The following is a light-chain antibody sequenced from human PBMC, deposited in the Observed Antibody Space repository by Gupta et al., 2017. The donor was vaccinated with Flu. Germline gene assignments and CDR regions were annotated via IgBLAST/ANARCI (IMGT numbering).Light chain of an antibody. Sequence: QSVLTQPPAVSGVPGQRVPIFCSGRSSNIGAGYDVPWYQQLPGTAPKLLIYVNSNRPSGVPDRFSGSKSGTSASLAITGLQAEDEADYYCQSYDSSLSRVFGGGTKLTVL. CDR3: QSYDSSLSRV. CDR2: VNS. CDR1: SSNIGAGYD. J-gene: IGLJ3*02. V-gene: IGLV1-40*01.